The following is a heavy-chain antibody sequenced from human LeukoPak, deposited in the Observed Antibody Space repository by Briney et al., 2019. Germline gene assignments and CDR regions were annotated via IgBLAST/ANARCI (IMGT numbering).Heavy chain of an antibody. J-gene: IGHJ4*02. V-gene: IGHV3-7*01. CDR3: ARGLPTGIDYFDY. CDR2: IKQDGSEN. Sequence: GGSLRLSCAASGFTFSSYWMTWVRQAPGKGLEWVANIKQDGSENYHVDSVKGRFTISRDNAKNSLYLQMNGLRAEDTAVYYCARGLPTGIDYFDYWGQGTLVTVSS. CDR1: GFTFSSYW. D-gene: IGHD2-21*01.